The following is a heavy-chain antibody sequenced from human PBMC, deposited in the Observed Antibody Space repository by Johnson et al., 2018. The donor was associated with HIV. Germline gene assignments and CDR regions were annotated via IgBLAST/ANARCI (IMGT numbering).Heavy chain of an antibody. D-gene: IGHD1-14*01. Sequence: QVQLVESGGGVVQPGRSLRLSCAASGFTFNSYAMHWVRQAPGKGLEWVAVISSAGNNNYYAHSEQGRFTISRDNSKNTLYLQMNSRRAEETAVYYCAKEPRPAFYIWGQGKMVTVSS. V-gene: IGHV3-30-3*01. CDR3: AKEPRPAFYI. J-gene: IGHJ3*02. CDR1: GFTFNSYA. CDR2: ISSAGNNN.